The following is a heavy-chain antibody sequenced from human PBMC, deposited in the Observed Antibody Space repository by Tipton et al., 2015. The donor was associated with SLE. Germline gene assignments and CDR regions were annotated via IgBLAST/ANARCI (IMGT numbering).Heavy chain of an antibody. D-gene: IGHD6-6*01. CDR2: IYYSGST. CDR1: GGSISSGGYY. Sequence: TLSLTCTVSGGSISSGGYYWSWIRQHPGKGLEWIGYIYYSGSTYYNPSLKSRVTISVDTSKNQFSLKLSSVTAADTAVYYCARDRSEAARYLFDYWGQGTLVTVSS. CDR3: ARDRSEAARYLFDY. V-gene: IGHV4-31*03. J-gene: IGHJ4*02.